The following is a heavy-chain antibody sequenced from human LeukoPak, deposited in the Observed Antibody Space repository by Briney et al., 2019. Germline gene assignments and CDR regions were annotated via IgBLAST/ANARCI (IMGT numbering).Heavy chain of an antibody. J-gene: IGHJ6*03. CDR2: INPSGGST. Sequence: ASVKVSCKASGYAFTSYYMHWVRQAPGQGLEWMGIINPSGGSTSYAQKFQGRVTMTRDMSTSTVYMELSSLRSEDTAVYYCARGYGDYYMDVWGKGTTVTVSS. CDR1: GYAFTSYY. D-gene: IGHD4-17*01. CDR3: ARGYGDYYMDV. V-gene: IGHV1-46*01.